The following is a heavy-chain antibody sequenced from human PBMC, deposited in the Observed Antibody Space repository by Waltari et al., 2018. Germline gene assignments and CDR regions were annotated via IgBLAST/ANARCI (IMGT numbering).Heavy chain of an antibody. CDR2: IYHSGST. V-gene: IGHV4-4*02. D-gene: IGHD6-13*01. CDR1: GGSTSSSNW. J-gene: IGHJ4*02. CDR3: AKAIAGYSSSWPQD. Sequence: QVRLQESVPGLVKHSGTLSLTCDVSGGSTSSSNWWSWVRQPPGKGLEWIGEIYHSGSTNYNPSLKSRVTISVDKSKNQFSLKLSSVTAADTAVYYCAKAIAGYSSSWPQDWGQGTLVTVSS.